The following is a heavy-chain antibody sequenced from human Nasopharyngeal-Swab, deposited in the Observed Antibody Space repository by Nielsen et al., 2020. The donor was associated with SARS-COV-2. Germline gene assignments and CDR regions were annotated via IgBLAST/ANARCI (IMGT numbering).Heavy chain of an antibody. D-gene: IGHD1-26*01. CDR1: GFTSSSYS. V-gene: IGHV3-23*01. J-gene: IGHJ4*02. CDR2: VSGSGKIT. CDR3: AKGGSLSGSWD. Sequence: GRSLRPSCAPSGFTSSSYSMNWVRQAPGKGLEWVSTVSGSGKITYYADSVKGRFTLSRDNSKNTLFLQMSSLRDEDTAVYYCAKGGSLSGSWDWGQGTLVTVSS.